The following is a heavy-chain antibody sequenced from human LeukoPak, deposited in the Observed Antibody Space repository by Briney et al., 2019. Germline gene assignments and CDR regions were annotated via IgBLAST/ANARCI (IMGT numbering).Heavy chain of an antibody. D-gene: IGHD3-22*01. V-gene: IGHV3-53*01. Sequence: GGSLRLSCAASGFTVSSNYMSWVRQAPGKGLEWVSVIYSGGSTYYADSVKGRFTISRDNSKNTLYLQMNSLRAEDTAVYYCARETYYYDSSGYYDYWGQGTLVTVSS. CDR1: GFTVSSNY. CDR2: IYSGGST. J-gene: IGHJ4*02. CDR3: ARETYYYDSSGYYDY.